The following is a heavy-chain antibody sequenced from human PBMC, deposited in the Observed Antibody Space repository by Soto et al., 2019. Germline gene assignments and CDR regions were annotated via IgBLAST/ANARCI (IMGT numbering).Heavy chain of an antibody. J-gene: IGHJ6*02. CDR2: INAGNGNT. D-gene: IGHD3-22*01. V-gene: IGHV1-3*01. CDR3: ASSYYYDRSGYSSLYYYYGMDV. Sequence: QVQLVQSGAEVKKPGASVKVSCKASGYTFTSYAMHWVRQAPGQRLEWMGWINAGNGNTKYSQMFQGRVTITRDTSASTAYMALSSLRSEDTAVYYCASSYYYDRSGYSSLYYYYGMDVWGQGTTVTVSS. CDR1: GYTFTSYA.